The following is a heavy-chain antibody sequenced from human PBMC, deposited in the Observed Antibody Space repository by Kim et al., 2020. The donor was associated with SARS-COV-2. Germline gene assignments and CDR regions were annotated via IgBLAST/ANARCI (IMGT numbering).Heavy chain of an antibody. Sequence: ASVKVSCKASGYTFTSYYMHWVRQAPGQGLEWMGIINPSGGSTSYAQKFQGRVTMTRDTSTSTVYMELSSLRSEDTAVYYCARFPPSRAAIRPNHYYYGMDVWGQGTTVTVSS. CDR1: GYTFTSYY. V-gene: IGHV1-46*01. CDR2: INPSGGST. CDR3: ARFPPSRAAIRPNHYYYGMDV. J-gene: IGHJ6*02. D-gene: IGHD2-2*02.